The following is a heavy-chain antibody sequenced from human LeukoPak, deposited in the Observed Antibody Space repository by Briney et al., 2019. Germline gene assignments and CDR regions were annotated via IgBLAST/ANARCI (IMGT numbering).Heavy chain of an antibody. J-gene: IGHJ4*02. CDR3: ARDGAIWNDVGHDY. Sequence: GGSLRLSCAASGFTFSDYYMHSIRQAPGKGLEWISYISSSATTIYYADSVKGRFTISRDNAKNSLYLQMNSLTAEDTAVYYCARDGAIWNDVGHDYWGQGTLVTVSS. D-gene: IGHD1-1*01. CDR1: GFTFSDYY. V-gene: IGHV3-11*04. CDR2: ISSSATTI.